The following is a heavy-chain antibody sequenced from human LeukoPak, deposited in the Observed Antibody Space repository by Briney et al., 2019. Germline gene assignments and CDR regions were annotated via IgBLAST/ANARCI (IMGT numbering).Heavy chain of an antibody. Sequence: GASVKVSCKASGYTFTGHYMHWVRQAPGQGLEWMGWINPNSGGTNYAQKFQGRVTMTRDTSISTAYMELSRLRSDDTAVYYCASNYYDILTGYYKVIEYFQHWGQGTLVTVSS. J-gene: IGHJ1*01. CDR3: ASNYYDILTGYYKVIEYFQH. CDR2: INPNSGGT. V-gene: IGHV1-2*02. CDR1: GYTFTGHY. D-gene: IGHD3-9*01.